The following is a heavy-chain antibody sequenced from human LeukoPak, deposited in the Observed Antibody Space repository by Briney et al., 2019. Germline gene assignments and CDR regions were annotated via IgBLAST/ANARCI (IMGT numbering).Heavy chain of an antibody. J-gene: IGHJ4*02. V-gene: IGHV4-59*01. CDR1: GGSISNYY. CDR3: ASPLTYFDY. Sequence: SETLSLTCTVSGGSISNYYWSWIRQPPGKGLEWIGYIYYSGSTNYNPSLKSRVTISVDTSKNQVSLKLSSVTAADTAVYYCASPLTYFDYWGQGTLVTVSS. CDR2: IYYSGST.